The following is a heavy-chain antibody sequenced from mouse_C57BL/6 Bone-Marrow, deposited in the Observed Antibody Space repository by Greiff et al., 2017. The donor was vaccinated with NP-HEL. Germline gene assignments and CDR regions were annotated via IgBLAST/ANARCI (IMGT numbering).Heavy chain of an antibody. CDR3: ARSWVTAPFDY. J-gene: IGHJ2*01. Sequence: QVQLQQPGAELVRPGTSVKMSCKASGYTFTNYWIGWAKQRPGHGLEWIGDIYPGGGYTNYNEKFKGKATLTADKSSSTAYMQFSSLTSEDSAIYYCARSWVTAPFDYWGQGTTLTVSS. D-gene: IGHD2-2*01. V-gene: IGHV1-63*01. CDR2: IYPGGGYT. CDR1: GYTFTNYW.